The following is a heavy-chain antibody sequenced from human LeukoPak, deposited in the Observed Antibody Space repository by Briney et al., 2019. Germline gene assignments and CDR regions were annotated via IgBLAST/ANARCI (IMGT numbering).Heavy chain of an antibody. CDR1: GFTFSDYY. CDR2: ISSSGSTI. D-gene: IGHD6-19*01. CDR3: ARTDDSSGWYPSHFDY. Sequence: GGSLRLSCAASGFTFSDYYMSWIRQAPGKGLEGVSYISSSGSTIYYADSVKGRFTISRDNAKNSLYLQMNSLRAEDTAVYYCARTDDSSGWYPSHFDYWGQGTLVTVSS. V-gene: IGHV3-11*01. J-gene: IGHJ4*02.